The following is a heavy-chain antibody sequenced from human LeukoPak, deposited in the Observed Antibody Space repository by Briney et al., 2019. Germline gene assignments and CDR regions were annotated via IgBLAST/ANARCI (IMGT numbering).Heavy chain of an antibody. Sequence: ASVKVSCKASGYTFTSYGISWVRQAPGQGLEWMGWINPNSGGTNYAQKFQGRVTMTRDTSISTAYMELSRLRSDDTAVYYCARYSSGWTLDYWGQGTLVTVSS. CDR3: ARYSSGWTLDY. CDR1: GYTFTSYG. D-gene: IGHD6-19*01. CDR2: INPNSGGT. J-gene: IGHJ4*02. V-gene: IGHV1-2*02.